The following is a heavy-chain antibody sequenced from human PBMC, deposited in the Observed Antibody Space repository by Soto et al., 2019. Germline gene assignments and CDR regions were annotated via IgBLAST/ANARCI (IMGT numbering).Heavy chain of an antibody. V-gene: IGHV3-23*01. CDR1: GVTFTSYA. CDR3: AKGSFGFVY. Sequence: EVQLLESGGGLVQPGGSLRLSCAASGVTFTSYAMTWVRQVPGEGLQWVSSISKSGYSTYYADSVKGRFTTSRDNSKNTLYLQMNSLRAEDTAIYYCAKGSFGFVYWGQGTLVTVSS. D-gene: IGHD3-10*01. J-gene: IGHJ4*02. CDR2: ISKSGYST.